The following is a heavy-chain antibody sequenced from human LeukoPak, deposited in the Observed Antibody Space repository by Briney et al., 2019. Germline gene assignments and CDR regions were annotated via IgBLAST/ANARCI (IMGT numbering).Heavy chain of an antibody. CDR3: ARVATPPIYGDYYFDY. D-gene: IGHD4-17*01. Sequence: SQTLSLTCTVSGGSISSGGYYWSWIRQHPGKGLEWIGYIYYSGSTYYNPSLKSPVTISVDTSKNQFSLKLSSLTAADTAVYYCARVATPPIYGDYYFDYWGQGTLVTVSS. V-gene: IGHV4-31*01. J-gene: IGHJ4*02. CDR1: GGSISSGGYY. CDR2: IYYSGST.